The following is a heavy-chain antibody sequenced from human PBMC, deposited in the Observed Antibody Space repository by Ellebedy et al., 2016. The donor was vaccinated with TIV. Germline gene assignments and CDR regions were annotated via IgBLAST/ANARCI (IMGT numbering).Heavy chain of an antibody. Sequence: PGGSLRLSCAASGFTFSNYSMNWVRQAPGKGLEWVSSISTSSNYIYYADSVKGRFTISRDNAKHSLYLQMNSLRAEDTAVYYCARVARGYNYGWAMDVWGQGTTVTVSS. J-gene: IGHJ6*02. V-gene: IGHV3-21*01. CDR2: ISTSSNYI. CDR1: GFTFSNYS. CDR3: ARVARGYNYGWAMDV. D-gene: IGHD5-18*01.